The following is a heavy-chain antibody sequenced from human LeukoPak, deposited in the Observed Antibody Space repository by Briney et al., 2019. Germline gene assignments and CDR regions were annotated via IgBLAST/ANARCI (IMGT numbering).Heavy chain of an antibody. V-gene: IGHV3-30-3*01. CDR1: GFTFSNYA. CDR3: ARDRLGYCSGGTCYSYYFDF. D-gene: IGHD2-15*01. Sequence: GRSLRLSCAASGFTFSNYAMNWVRQAPGKGLEWVAVISYDGSDKYYADSVKGRLTISRDNSKTTLYLQMNSLRPEDTAVYFCARDRLGYCSGGTCYSYYFDFWGQGTLVSVSS. J-gene: IGHJ4*02. CDR2: ISYDGSDK.